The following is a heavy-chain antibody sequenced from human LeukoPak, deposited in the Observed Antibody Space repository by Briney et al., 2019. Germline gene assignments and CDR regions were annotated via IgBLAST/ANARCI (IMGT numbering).Heavy chain of an antibody. CDR2: INSKETQT. V-gene: IGHV1-18*01. Sequence: EASVKVSCKASAHTLTTYGISWVRQAPGHGLEWLGWINSKETQTNSAKKLQGRVTMTTDTSTSTAFLDLRSLRSDDTAVYFCARGWELHDWGQGTLVTVSS. CDR3: ARGWELHD. CDR1: AHTLTTYG. J-gene: IGHJ4*02. D-gene: IGHD1-26*01.